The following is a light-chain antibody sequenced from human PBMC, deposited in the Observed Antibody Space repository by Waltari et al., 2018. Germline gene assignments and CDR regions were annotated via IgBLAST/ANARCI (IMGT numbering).Light chain of an antibody. V-gene: IGLV2-14*01. J-gene: IGLJ3*02. CDR3: SSYTSSSTWV. CDR1: SSDSGVYHY. CDR2: EVS. Sequence: QSALTQPASVSGSPGQSISISCTGTSSDSGVYHYVSWYQQYPGKAPKLMIYEVSNRPSGVSNRFSGSKSDNTASLTISGLQAEDEADYYCSSYTSSSTWVFGGGTKLTVL.